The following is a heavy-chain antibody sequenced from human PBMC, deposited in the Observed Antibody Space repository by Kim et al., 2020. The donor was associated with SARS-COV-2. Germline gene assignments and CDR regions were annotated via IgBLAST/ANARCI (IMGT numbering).Heavy chain of an antibody. V-gene: IGHV4-39*01. CDR3: ARQRYSTAAARGYYYGMDV. CDR2: IYYSGST. Sequence: SETLSLTCTVSGGSISSSSYYWGWIRHPPGKGLEWIGSIYYSGSTYYNPSLKSRVTISVDTSKNQFSLKLSSVTAADTAVYYCARQRYSTAAARGYYYGMDVWGQGTTVTVSS. J-gene: IGHJ6*02. D-gene: IGHD6-13*01. CDR1: GGSISSSSYY.